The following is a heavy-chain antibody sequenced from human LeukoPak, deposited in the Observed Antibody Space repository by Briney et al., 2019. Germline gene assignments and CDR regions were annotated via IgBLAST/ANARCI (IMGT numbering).Heavy chain of an antibody. D-gene: IGHD3-10*01. J-gene: IGHJ4*02. Sequence: SVKVSCKASGGTFSSYAISWVRQAPGQGLEWMGRIIPILGIANYAQEFQGRVTITADKSTSTAYMELSSLRSEDTAVYYCAREEGEYYFDYWGQGTLVTVSS. CDR3: AREEGEYYFDY. CDR2: IIPILGIA. CDR1: GGTFSSYA. V-gene: IGHV1-69*04.